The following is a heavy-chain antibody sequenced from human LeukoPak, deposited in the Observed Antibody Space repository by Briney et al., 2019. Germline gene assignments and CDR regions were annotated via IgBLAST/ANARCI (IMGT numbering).Heavy chain of an antibody. CDR3: ARRKAREVYDDYYDF. Sequence: SETLSLTCAVSGGSVSRYHWSWIPQPPGKGLELSGLIYDNGDNNYNPSFKSRVTISVDRSKNHLSLTLTSATSADTAVYYCARRKAREVYDDYYDFWGQGTLVTVSS. V-gene: IGHV4-59*02. CDR2: IYDNGDN. J-gene: IGHJ4*02. D-gene: IGHD4-17*01. CDR1: GGSVSRYH.